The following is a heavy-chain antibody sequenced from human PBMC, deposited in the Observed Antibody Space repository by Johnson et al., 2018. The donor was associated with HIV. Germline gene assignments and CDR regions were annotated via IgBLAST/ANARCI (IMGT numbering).Heavy chain of an antibody. D-gene: IGHD2-21*01. V-gene: IGHV3-33*01. Sequence: QVQLVESGGGVVQPGGSLRLSCAASGVSFSDYAMHWVRQAPGKGLEWVAVIWCGGSNKYNADSVKGRFTISRDNSKKTLYLQMNSLRAEDTAVYYCAREERIVVAIAIQAFDIWGQGTMVTVSS. J-gene: IGHJ3*02. CDR2: IWCGGSNK. CDR1: GVSFSDYA. CDR3: AREERIVVAIAIQAFDI.